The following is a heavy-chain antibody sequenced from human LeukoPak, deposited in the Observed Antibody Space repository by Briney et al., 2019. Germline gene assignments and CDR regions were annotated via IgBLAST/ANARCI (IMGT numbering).Heavy chain of an antibody. CDR3: ARDDSSSPNSY. CDR2: INTNSGGT. Sequence: APVKVSCKASGYTFTGYYMHWVRQAPGPGLEWMGWINTNSGGTNYAQKFQGRVTMTRDTSISTAYMELSRLRSDDTAVYYCARDDSSSPNSYWGQGTLVTGSS. D-gene: IGHD6-6*01. J-gene: IGHJ4*02. CDR1: GYTFTGYY. V-gene: IGHV1-2*02.